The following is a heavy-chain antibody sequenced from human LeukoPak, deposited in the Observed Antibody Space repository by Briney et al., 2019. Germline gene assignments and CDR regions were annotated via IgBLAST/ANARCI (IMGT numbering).Heavy chain of an antibody. CDR2: IYSSGST. D-gene: IGHD6-19*01. Sequence: SETLSLTCTVSGGSISTYYWSWIRQPAGKGLEWIGRIYSSGSTNYNPSLKSRVTMSVDTSKNQFSLKLSSVTAAGTAVYYCAREGLGSPRYFDHWGQGTLVTVSS. J-gene: IGHJ4*02. CDR1: GGSISTYY. V-gene: IGHV4-4*07. CDR3: AREGLGSPRYFDH.